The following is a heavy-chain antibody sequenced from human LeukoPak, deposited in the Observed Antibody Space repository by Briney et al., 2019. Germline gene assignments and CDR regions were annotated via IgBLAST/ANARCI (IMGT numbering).Heavy chain of an antibody. D-gene: IGHD3-9*01. CDR2: ISYDGSNK. CDR3: ARDRSDRYFDWSIDY. J-gene: IGHJ4*02. CDR1: GFTFSSYA. Sequence: PGRSLRLSCAASGFTFSSYAMHWVRQAPGKGPEGVAVISYDGSNKYYADSVKGRFTISRDNSKNTLYLQMNSLRAEDTAVYYCARDRSDRYFDWSIDYWGQGTLVTVSS. V-gene: IGHV3-30*04.